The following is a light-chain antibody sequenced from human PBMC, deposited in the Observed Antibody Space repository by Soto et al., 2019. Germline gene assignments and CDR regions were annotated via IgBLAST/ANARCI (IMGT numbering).Light chain of an antibody. V-gene: IGKV1-5*03. CDR2: QAS. CDR1: QYMRSG. J-gene: IGKJ2*01. CDR3: QQYYTYPYT. Sequence: DIQMTQSPSTLSASVGDRVTITCRASQYMRSGLAWFQEKPGKAPKLLIYQASILESAAPSRFSGSASATEFTLTISSLQPDDFATYYCQQYYTYPYTFGQGTKLEIQ.